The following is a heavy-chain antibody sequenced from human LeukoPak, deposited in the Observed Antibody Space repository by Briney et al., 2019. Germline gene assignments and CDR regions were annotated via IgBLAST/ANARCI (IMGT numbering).Heavy chain of an antibody. J-gene: IGHJ4*02. CDR3: ATKSTRGGYSSGWYVW. Sequence: GGSLRLSCAASGFTFSSYSMNWVRQAPGKGLEWVSYIRSSGSTIYYADSVKGRFTISRDNAKNSLYLQMNSLRAEDTAVYYCATKSTRGGYSSGWYVWWGQGTLVTVSS. CDR1: GFTFSSYS. D-gene: IGHD6-19*01. V-gene: IGHV3-48*01. CDR2: IRSSGSTI.